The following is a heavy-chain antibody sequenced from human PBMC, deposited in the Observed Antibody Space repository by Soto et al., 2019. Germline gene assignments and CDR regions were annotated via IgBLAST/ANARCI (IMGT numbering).Heavy chain of an antibody. CDR1: GDTSDSFS. CDR2: IIPMFGTG. Sequence: QVQLVQSGAEVKKPGSSVRVSCKASGDTSDSFSISWVRQAPGQGLEWMGGIIPMFGTGNYAQKFQVRLTIPADESTVTSYMDLKSLRSEDTAVYFCARENRDDNSGWYSSSDWFDPWGQGTLVTVSS. J-gene: IGHJ5*02. CDR3: ARENRDDNSGWYSSSDWFDP. D-gene: IGHD6-19*01. V-gene: IGHV1-69*01.